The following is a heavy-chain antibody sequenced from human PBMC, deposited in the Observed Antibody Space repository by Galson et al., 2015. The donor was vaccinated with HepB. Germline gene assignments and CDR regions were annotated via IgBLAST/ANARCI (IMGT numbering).Heavy chain of an antibody. D-gene: IGHD2-15*01. CDR3: AREVVGGVVAATRWFDP. Sequence: SVKVSCKASGYTFTSYGISWVRQAPGQGLEWMGWISAYNGNTNYAQKLQGRVTMTTDTSTSTAYMELRSLRSDDTAVYYCAREVVGGVVAATRWFDPWGQGTLVTVSS. CDR2: ISAYNGNT. CDR1: GYTFTSYG. J-gene: IGHJ5*02. V-gene: IGHV1-18*01.